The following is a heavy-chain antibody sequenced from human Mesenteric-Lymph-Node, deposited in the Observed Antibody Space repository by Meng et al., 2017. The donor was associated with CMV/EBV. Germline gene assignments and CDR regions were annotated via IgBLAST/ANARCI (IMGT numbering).Heavy chain of an antibody. CDR3: ARDRDSIAADSQYHYYYYGMDV. CDR1: GGSFSGYY. D-gene: IGHD6-6*01. CDR2: IHYNGGP. Sequence: SETLSLTCAVYGGSFSGYYWSWIRQPPGKGLEWIGYIHYNGGPNYNPSLKSRVTISVDTSKNQFSLKLSSVTAADTAVYYCARDRDSIAADSQYHYYYYGMDVWGQGTTVTVSS. V-gene: IGHV4-59*01. J-gene: IGHJ6*02.